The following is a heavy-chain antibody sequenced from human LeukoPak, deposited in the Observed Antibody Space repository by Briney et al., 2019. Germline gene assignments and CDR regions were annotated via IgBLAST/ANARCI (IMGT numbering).Heavy chain of an antibody. V-gene: IGHV3-48*04. Sequence: GGSLRLSCAASGFTFSSYSMNWVRQAPGKGLEWVSYISSSGSTIYYADSVKGRFTISRDNAKNSLYLQMNSLRAEDTAVYYCAKNNEYYYDSSGYYFDYWGQGTLVTVSS. CDR2: ISSSGSTI. CDR1: GFTFSSYS. J-gene: IGHJ4*02. CDR3: AKNNEYYYDSSGYYFDY. D-gene: IGHD3-22*01.